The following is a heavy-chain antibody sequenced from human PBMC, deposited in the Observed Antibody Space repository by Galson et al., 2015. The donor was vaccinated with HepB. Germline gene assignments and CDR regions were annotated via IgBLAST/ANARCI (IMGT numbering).Heavy chain of an antibody. V-gene: IGHV3-23*01. CDR1: GFTFSSRA. J-gene: IGHJ4*02. CDR3: AKNGGVVKEFDY. CDR2: ISGSGDNT. D-gene: IGHD3-3*01. Sequence: SLRLSCAASGFTFSSRAMSWVRQAPGKGLEWVSAISGSGDNTYYADSVKGRSTISRDNSKNTLYLQMNSLRAEDTAIYYCAKNGGVVKEFDYWGQGILVTVSS.